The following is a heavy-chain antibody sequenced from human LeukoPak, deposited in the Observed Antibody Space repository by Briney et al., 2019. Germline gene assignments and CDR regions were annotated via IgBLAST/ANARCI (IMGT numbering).Heavy chain of an antibody. V-gene: IGHV4-61*01. CDR3: ARVDTVTTTFDY. Sequence: PSETLSLTCTVSGGSFSSGNYYWSWLRQPPGKGLEWIGYIHYTGSPNYNPSLKSRVTISVDTSKNQFSLRLNSVTAADTAVYYCARVDTVTTTFDYWGQGTLVTVSS. J-gene: IGHJ4*02. D-gene: IGHD4-17*01. CDR1: GGSFSSGNYY. CDR2: IHYTGSP.